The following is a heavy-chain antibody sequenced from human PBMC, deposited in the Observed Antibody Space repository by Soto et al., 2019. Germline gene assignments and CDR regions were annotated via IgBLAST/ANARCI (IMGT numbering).Heavy chain of an antibody. J-gene: IGHJ3*02. CDR2: ISGSGSST. CDR1: GFTVSSDA. D-gene: IGHD1-7*01. V-gene: IGHV3-23*01. Sequence: PGGSLRLSCAASGFTVSSDAMSWVRQAPGKGLEWVSGISGSGSSTYYADSVKGRFTISRDNSKNTLYLQVNSLRADDTAVYYCARRNWNYGAFDIWGQGTMVTVSS. CDR3: ARRNWNYGAFDI.